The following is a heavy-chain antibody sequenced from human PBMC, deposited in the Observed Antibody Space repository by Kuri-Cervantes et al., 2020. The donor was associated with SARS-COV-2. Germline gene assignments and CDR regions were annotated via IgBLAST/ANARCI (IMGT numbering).Heavy chain of an antibody. V-gene: IGHV3-49*04. CDR3: TIDKNAGFGGPNDY. CDR1: GFTIGDYA. CDR2: ISSKAYGGTT. J-gene: IGHJ4*02. Sequence: GGSLRLSCTASGFTIGDYAMSWVRQAPGKGLEWVGVISSKAYGGTTEYAASVKGRFTISRDGSKSIAYLHMNSLKTEDTAVYYCTIDKNAGFGGPNDYWGQGTLVTVSS. D-gene: IGHD3-10*01.